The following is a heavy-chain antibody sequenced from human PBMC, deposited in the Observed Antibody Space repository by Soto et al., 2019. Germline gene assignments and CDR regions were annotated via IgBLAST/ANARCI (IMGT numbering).Heavy chain of an antibody. J-gene: IGHJ4*02. D-gene: IGHD4-17*01. CDR1: GFTFSSYA. CDR3: AREKFYGDYGNFFDY. Sequence: GGSLRLSCAASGFTFSSYAMHWVRQAPGKGLEWVAVISYDGSNKYYADSVKGRFTISRDNSKNTLYLQMNSLRAEGTAVYYCAREKFYGDYGNFFDYWGQGTLVTV. CDR2: ISYDGSNK. V-gene: IGHV3-30-3*01.